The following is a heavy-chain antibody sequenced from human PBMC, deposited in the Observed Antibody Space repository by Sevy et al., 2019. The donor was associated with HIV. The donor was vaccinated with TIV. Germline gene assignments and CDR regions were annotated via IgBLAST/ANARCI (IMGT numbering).Heavy chain of an antibody. CDR3: ARGPLAGSGRHGYFDY. CDR2: ISSSSYI. CDR1: GFTFSSYS. D-gene: IGHD3-10*01. Sequence: GGSLRLSCAASGFTFSSYSMNWVRQAPGKGLEWVSSISSSSYIYYTDSVKGRFTISRDNAKNSLYLQMNSLRAEDTAVYYCARGPLAGSGRHGYFDYWGQGTLVTVSS. J-gene: IGHJ4*02. V-gene: IGHV3-21*01.